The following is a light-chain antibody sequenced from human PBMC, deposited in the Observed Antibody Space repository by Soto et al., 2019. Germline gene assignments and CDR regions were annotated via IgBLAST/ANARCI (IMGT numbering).Light chain of an antibody. V-gene: IGLV4-69*01. Sequence: QAVVTQSPSASGSLGASVKVTCTLSSGHSNYAIAWHQQQPEKGPRYLVKVNSDGSHNRGDGIPDRFSGSSSGAERYLTISSLQSEDEADYYCQTWDSGIVVFGGGTKLTVL. CDR1: SGHSNYA. CDR3: QTWDSGIVV. J-gene: IGLJ3*02. CDR2: VNSDGSH.